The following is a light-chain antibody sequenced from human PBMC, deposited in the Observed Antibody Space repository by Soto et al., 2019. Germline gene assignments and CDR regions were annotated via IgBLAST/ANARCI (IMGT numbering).Light chain of an antibody. V-gene: IGLV2-14*01. CDR3: SSYTTSATVV. Sequence: QSALTQPASVPGSPGESITISCTGTSSDIGAYNYVSWYQQHPGKAPKLIISEVSNRPSGVSNRFSGSKSGNTASLTISGLQAEDEADYYCSSYTTSATVVFGGGTKVTVL. CDR1: SSDIGAYNY. J-gene: IGLJ2*01. CDR2: EVS.